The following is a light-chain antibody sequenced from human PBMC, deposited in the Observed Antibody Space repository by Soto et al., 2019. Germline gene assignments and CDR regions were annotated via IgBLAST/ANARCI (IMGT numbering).Light chain of an antibody. CDR1: QSIDSSY. CDR3: QQYVSLPIT. Sequence: EIVLTQSPGTLSLSPEERATLSCRASQSIDSSYLAWYQQKPGQAPRLLIYGASTRATGIPDRFSGSGSGTDFTLTINRVAPEDFAVYYCQQYVSLPITFGQGTRLEIK. CDR2: GAS. J-gene: IGKJ5*01. V-gene: IGKV3-20*01.